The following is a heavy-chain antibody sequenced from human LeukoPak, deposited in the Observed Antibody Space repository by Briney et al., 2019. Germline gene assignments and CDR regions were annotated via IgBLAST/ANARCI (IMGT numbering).Heavy chain of an antibody. Sequence: GGSLRLSCVASGFTFSSYAMSWVRQAPGKGLEWVSGISGSGGSTYYADSVKGRITISRDNSKNTLYLQMNSLRAEDTAVYYCARGYSYGWGYWGQGTLVTVSP. CDR1: GFTFSSYA. CDR3: ARGYSYGWGY. J-gene: IGHJ4*02. V-gene: IGHV3-23*01. CDR2: ISGSGGST. D-gene: IGHD5-18*01.